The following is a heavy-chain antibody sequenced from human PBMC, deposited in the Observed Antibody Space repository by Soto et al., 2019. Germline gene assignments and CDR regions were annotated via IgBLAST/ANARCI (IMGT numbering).Heavy chain of an antibody. D-gene: IGHD4-17*01. CDR2: IIPIFGTA. Sequence: GASVKVSCKASGGTFSSYAISWVRQAPGQGLEWMGGIIPIFGTANYAQKFQGRVTITADESTSTAYMELSSLRSEDTAVYYCARVDYSDYGVGVFWFDPWGQGTLVTVSS. J-gene: IGHJ5*02. CDR1: GGTFSSYA. V-gene: IGHV1-69*13. CDR3: ARVDYSDYGVGVFWFDP.